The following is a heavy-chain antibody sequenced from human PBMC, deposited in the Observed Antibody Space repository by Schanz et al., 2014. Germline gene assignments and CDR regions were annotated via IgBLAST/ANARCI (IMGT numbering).Heavy chain of an antibody. Sequence: EVQLLESGGGLVQPGGSLRLSCAASGFSFGTYAMSWVRQAPGKGLLWVSAISGSGGSTYYADSVNGRFTISRDNSKNTLYLQMNSLRAEDTAVYYCAKGRFGELSAFDIWGQGTMXTVSS. V-gene: IGHV3-23*01. J-gene: IGHJ3*02. CDR3: AKGRFGELSAFDI. CDR2: ISGSGGST. CDR1: GFSFGTYA. D-gene: IGHD3-10*01.